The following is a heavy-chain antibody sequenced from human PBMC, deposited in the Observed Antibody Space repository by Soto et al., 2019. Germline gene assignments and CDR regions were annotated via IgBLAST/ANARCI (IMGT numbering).Heavy chain of an antibody. CDR3: ARLPPWGEKHTAMAHYYYYYGMEV. J-gene: IGHJ6*02. V-gene: IGHV1-18*01. CDR2: ISAYNGNT. Sequence: KAGASVKVSCKASGYTFTSYGISWVRQAPGQGLEWMGWISAYNGNTNYAQKLQGRVTMTTDTSTSTAYMELRSLRSDDTAVYYCARLPPWGEKHTAMAHYYYYYGMEVWGQGTTVTVSS. CDR1: GYTFTSYG. D-gene: IGHD5-18*01.